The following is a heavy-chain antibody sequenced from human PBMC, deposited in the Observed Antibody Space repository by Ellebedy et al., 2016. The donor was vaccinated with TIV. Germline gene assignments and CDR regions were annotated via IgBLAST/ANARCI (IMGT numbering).Heavy chain of an antibody. CDR1: EFTFSTYS. Sequence: GESLKISCAASEFTFSTYSMNWVRQAPGKGLEWVSSISPTSTYIFYADSVKGRFTVSRDNAKNSLYLQMNSLRAEDTAVYYCARDITFDYWGQGTLVTVSS. CDR3: ARDITFDY. V-gene: IGHV3-21*01. J-gene: IGHJ4*02. CDR2: ISPTSTYI.